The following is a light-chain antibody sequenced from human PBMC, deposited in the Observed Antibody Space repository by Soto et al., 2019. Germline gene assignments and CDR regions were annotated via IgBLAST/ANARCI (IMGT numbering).Light chain of an antibody. V-gene: IGLV2-8*01. Sequence: QSVLTQPPSASGSPGQSVTISCTGTSGDIGGYNYVSWYQQHPGKAPKLMIYEVSKRPSGVPDRFSGSKSGNTASLTVSGRQAEDEADYYCSSYAGSNHLVFGGGTKLTVL. J-gene: IGLJ2*01. CDR1: SGDIGGYNY. CDR3: SSYAGSNHLV. CDR2: EVS.